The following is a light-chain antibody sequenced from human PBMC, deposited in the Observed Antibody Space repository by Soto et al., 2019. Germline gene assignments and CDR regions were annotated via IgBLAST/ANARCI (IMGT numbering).Light chain of an antibody. V-gene: IGKV1-27*01. Sequence: DVQMTQSPSSLSAFVGDRVTITCRASQGIAPYLAWFQQTPGKVPKLLIYATSTLQAGVPSRFSGSGSWTDFALTINSLEAEDVGTYYCQRYITAPLSFGGGIKVEIK. J-gene: IGKJ4*01. CDR3: QRYITAPLS. CDR1: QGIAPY. CDR2: ATS.